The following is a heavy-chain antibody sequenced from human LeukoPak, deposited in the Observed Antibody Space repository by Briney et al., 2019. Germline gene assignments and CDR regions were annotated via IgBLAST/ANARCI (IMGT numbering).Heavy chain of an antibody. J-gene: IGHJ3*02. CDR1: GGSISSGDYY. D-gene: IGHD3-3*01. Sequence: PSETLSLTCTVSGGSISSGDYYWSWIRQPPGKGLEWIGYIYYSGSTYYNPSLKSRVTISVDTSKNQFSLKLSSVTAADTAVYYCARAVGDFWSGYSAFDIWAQGTMVTVSS. CDR2: IYYSGST. V-gene: IGHV4-30-4*08. CDR3: ARAVGDFWSGYSAFDI.